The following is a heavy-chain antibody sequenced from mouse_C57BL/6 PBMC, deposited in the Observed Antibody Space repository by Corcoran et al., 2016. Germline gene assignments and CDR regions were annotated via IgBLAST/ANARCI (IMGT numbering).Heavy chain of an antibody. CDR1: GYTFTDYY. D-gene: IGHD1-1*01. Sequence: EVQLQQSGPELVKPGASVKISCKASGYTFTDYYMNWVKQSHGKSLEWIGDINPNNGGTSYNQKFKGKATLTVDQSYSTAYMELRSLTSEDSAFYYCARWPPITTVVADAMDYWGQGTSVTVSS. V-gene: IGHV1-26*01. CDR3: ARWPPITTVVADAMDY. J-gene: IGHJ4*01. CDR2: INPNNGGT.